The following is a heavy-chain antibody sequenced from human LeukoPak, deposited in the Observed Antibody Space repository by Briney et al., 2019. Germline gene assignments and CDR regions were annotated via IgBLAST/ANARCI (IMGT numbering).Heavy chain of an antibody. J-gene: IGHJ6*02. V-gene: IGHV3-30*04. CDR3: ARDVVGSSNNGMDV. CDR1: GFTFSSYA. D-gene: IGHD6-13*01. Sequence: GGSLRLSCAASGFTFSSYAMHWVRQAPGKGLEWVAVISYDGSNKYYADSVKGRFTISRDNSKNTLYLQMNSLRTEDTAVYYCARDVVGSSNNGMDVWGQGTTVTVSS. CDR2: ISYDGSNK.